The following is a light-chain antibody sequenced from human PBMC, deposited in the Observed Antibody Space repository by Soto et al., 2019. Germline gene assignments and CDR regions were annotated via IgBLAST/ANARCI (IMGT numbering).Light chain of an antibody. Sequence: EIVLTQSPATLSLSPGERATLSCRASQSVSSYLAWYQQKPGQAPRLLIYDASNRATGIPARFSGSGSGTDFTLTISSLEPEDFVIYYCQQRSNWPPVTFGGGTKVEMK. CDR1: QSVSSY. J-gene: IGKJ4*01. CDR2: DAS. CDR3: QQRSNWPPVT. V-gene: IGKV3-11*01.